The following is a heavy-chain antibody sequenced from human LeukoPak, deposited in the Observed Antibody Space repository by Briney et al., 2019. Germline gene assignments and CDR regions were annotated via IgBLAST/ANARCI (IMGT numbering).Heavy chain of an antibody. D-gene: IGHD3-3*01. V-gene: IGHV1-8*03. J-gene: IGHJ3*02. CDR3: ARRTITIRTFDI. CDR2: MNPNSGNT. Sequence: ASVKVSCKASGYTFTSYDINWVRQATGQGLEWMGWMNPNSGNTGYAQKFQGRVTITRNTSISTAYMELSSLRSEDTAVYYCARRTITIRTFDIWGQGTEVTVSS. CDR1: GYTFTSYD.